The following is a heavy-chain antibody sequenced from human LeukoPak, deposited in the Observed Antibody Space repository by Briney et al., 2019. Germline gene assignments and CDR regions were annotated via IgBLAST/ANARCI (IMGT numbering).Heavy chain of an antibody. CDR2: MNPNSGNT. J-gene: IGHJ3*02. CDR1: GYTFTSYD. V-gene: IGHV1-8*01. D-gene: IGHD4-23*01. CDR3: ASGLRVTRGHAFDI. Sequence: ASVKVSCKASGYTFTSYDINWVRQATGQGLEWMGWMNPNSGNTGYAQKFQGRVTMTRNTSISTAYMELSSLTSEDTAVYYCASGLRVTRGHAFDIWGQGTMVTVSS.